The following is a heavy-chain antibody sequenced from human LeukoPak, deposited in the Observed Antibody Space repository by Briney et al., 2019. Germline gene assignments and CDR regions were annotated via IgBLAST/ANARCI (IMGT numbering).Heavy chain of an antibody. CDR3: ARQAMIVVDPSLTY. CDR2: IYHSGST. D-gene: IGHD3-22*01. V-gene: IGHV4-38-2*01. J-gene: IGHJ4*02. CDR1: GYSISSGYY. Sequence: PSETLSLTCAVSGYSISSGYYWGWIRQPPGKGLEWIGSIYHSGSTYYNPSLKSQVTISVDTSKNQFSLKLSSVTAADPAVYYCARQAMIVVDPSLTYWGKEPLVT.